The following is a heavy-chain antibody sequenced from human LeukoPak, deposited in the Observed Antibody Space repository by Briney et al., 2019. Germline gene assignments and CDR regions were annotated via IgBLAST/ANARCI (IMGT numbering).Heavy chain of an antibody. V-gene: IGHV4-30-2*01. D-gene: IGHD3-10*01. Sequence: SETLSLTCAVSGGSISSGGYSWSWIRQPPGKGLEWTGYIYHSGSTYYNPSLKSRVTISVDRSKNQFSLKLSSVTAADTAVYYCARGVRGSGTPGRWFDPWGQGTLVTVSS. CDR1: GGSISSGGYS. CDR3: ARGVRGSGTPGRWFDP. J-gene: IGHJ5*02. CDR2: IYHSGST.